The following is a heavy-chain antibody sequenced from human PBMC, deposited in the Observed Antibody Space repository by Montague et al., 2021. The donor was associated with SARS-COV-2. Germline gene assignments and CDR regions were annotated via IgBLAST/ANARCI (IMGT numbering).Heavy chain of an antibody. D-gene: IGHD3-10*01. CDR1: GGSISSNSYY. Sequence: SETLSLTCTVSGGSISSNSYYWRWIRQRPGKGRDGIGNNYDNRNTYYKPSLKSRVTISIDTSKNQFSLRLSSVTAADTAVYDCARHPFSFTIIGSADRYDVDVWGQGTMVTVSS. V-gene: IGHV4-39*01. CDR2: NYDNRNT. J-gene: IGHJ6*02. CDR3: ARHPFSFTIIGSADRYDVDV.